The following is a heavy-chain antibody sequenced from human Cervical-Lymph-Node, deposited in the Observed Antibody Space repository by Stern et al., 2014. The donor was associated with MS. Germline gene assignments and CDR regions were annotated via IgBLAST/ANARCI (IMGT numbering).Heavy chain of an antibody. D-gene: IGHD4-17*01. J-gene: IGHJ4*02. CDR3: AKSTVTSLSDY. V-gene: IGHV3-23*04. Sequence: EVQLXXXAGGLVQPGGSLRLFCAASGFTFSSYAMSWVRPAPGTGLRWVSAISGRGGSTYDAESVKGRVTAALDNSPKPLHLQIDSLRAEDTAVYYCAKSTVTSLSDYWGQGTLVTVSS. CDR2: ISGRGGST. CDR1: GFTFSSYA.